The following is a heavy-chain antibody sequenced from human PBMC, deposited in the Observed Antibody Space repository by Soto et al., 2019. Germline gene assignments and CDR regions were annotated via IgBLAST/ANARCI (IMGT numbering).Heavy chain of an antibody. CDR1: GFTFSSYG. J-gene: IGHJ4*02. Sequence: PGGSLRLSCAASGFTFSSYGMHWVRQAPGKGLEWVAVISYDGSNKYYADSVKGRFTISRDNSKNTLYLQMNSLRAEDTAVYYCAKVPDGKYYYDSSGYHRTSGFDYWGQGTLVTVSS. V-gene: IGHV3-30*18. CDR3: AKVPDGKYYYDSSGYHRTSGFDY. CDR2: ISYDGSNK. D-gene: IGHD3-22*01.